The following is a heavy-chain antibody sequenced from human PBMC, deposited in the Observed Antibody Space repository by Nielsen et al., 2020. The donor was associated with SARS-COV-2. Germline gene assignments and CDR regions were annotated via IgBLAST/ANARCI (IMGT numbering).Heavy chain of an antibody. D-gene: IGHD6-6*01. CDR3: AKDIKGRIYSAPDY. CDR1: GFTFSSYW. CDR2: IKQDGSEK. Sequence: GSLKISCAASGFTFSSYWMNWVRQAPGKGLEWVANIKQDGSEKYYGDSVKGRFTISRDNAKNSLYLQMNSLRTEDTALYYCAKDIKGRIYSAPDYWGQGTLVTVSS. J-gene: IGHJ4*02. V-gene: IGHV3-7*03.